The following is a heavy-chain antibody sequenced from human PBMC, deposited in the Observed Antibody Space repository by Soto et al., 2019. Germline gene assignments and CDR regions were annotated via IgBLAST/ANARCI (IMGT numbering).Heavy chain of an antibody. D-gene: IGHD1-26*01. V-gene: IGHV3-30-3*01. CDR2: ISYDGSNK. Sequence: GGSLRLSCAASGFTFSSYAMHWVRQAPGKGLEWVAVISYDGSNKYYADSVKGRFTISRDNSKTTLYLQMNSLRAEDTAVYYCAMPVQWDGIVFDYWGQGTLVTVSS. J-gene: IGHJ4*02. CDR1: GFTFSSYA. CDR3: AMPVQWDGIVFDY.